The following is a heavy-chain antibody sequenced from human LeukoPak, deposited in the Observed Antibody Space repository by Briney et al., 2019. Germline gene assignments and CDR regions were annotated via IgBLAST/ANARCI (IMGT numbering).Heavy chain of an antibody. CDR1: GFTVSSNY. CDR3: AREGASSSFGY. Sequence: GGSLRLSCAASGFTVSSNYMTWVRQAPGKGLEWVSIIYSGGSTSYADSVKGRFTISRDNSKNTLYLQMNSLRAEDTAVYYCAREGASSSFGYWGQGTLVTVSS. CDR2: IYSGGST. V-gene: IGHV3-53*01. D-gene: IGHD6-13*01. J-gene: IGHJ4*02.